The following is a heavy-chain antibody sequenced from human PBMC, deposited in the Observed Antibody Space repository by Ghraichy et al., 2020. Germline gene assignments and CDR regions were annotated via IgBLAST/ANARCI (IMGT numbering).Heavy chain of an antibody. CDR2: IYHSGST. D-gene: IGHD6-19*01. Sequence: SETLSLTCTVSGGSISSYYWSWIRQPPGKGLEWIGYIYHSGSTNYNPSLKSRVTISVDTSKNQFSLKLNSVTAADTAVYYCARYSSVSPYYYYGMDVWGQGTTVTVSS. J-gene: IGHJ6*02. CDR3: ARYSSVSPYYYYGMDV. V-gene: IGHV4-59*01. CDR1: GGSISSYY.